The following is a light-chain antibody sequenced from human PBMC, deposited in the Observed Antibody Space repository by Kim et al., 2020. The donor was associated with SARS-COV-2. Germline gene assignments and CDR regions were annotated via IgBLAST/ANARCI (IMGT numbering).Light chain of an antibody. CDR1: QGINSW. J-gene: IGKJ5*01. CDR2: AAS. V-gene: IGKV1-12*01. CDR3: QQANSFPIT. Sequence: DIQMTQSPSSVSASVGDRVTITCRASQGINSWLAWYQQKPGKAPKLLISAASNLESGVPSRFSDSGSGTDFTLTISVLQPEDFATYYCQQANSFPITFGQGTRLEIK.